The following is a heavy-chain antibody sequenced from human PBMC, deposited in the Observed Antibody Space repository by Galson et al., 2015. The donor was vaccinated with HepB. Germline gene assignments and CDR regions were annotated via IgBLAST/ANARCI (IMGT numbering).Heavy chain of an antibody. J-gene: IGHJ4*02. D-gene: IGHD3-22*01. CDR3: ARGSEYYYDSSGNPTTNFFDY. Sequence: SVKVSCKASGGTFSSYAISWVRQAPGQGLEWMGGIIPIFGTANYAQKFQGRVTITADESTSTAYMELSSLRSEDTAVYYCARGSEYYYDSSGNPTTNFFDYWGQGTLVTVSS. V-gene: IGHV1-69*13. CDR1: GGTFSSYA. CDR2: IIPIFGTA.